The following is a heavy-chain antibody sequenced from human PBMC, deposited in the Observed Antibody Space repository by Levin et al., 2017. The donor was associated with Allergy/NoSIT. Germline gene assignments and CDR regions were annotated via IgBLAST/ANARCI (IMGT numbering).Heavy chain of an antibody. Sequence: GGSLRLSCAASGFTFSSYALSWVRQAPGQGLEWVSAIYVSADSTYYSDSVKGRFTISRDSSKNTLYLHLSSLRAEDTAVYYCARSSRCYGTFDSWGQGTLVTVSS. CDR1: GFTFSSYA. CDR2: IYVSADST. D-gene: IGHD4/OR15-4a*01. V-gene: IGHV3-23*01. J-gene: IGHJ4*02. CDR3: ARSSRCYGTFDS.